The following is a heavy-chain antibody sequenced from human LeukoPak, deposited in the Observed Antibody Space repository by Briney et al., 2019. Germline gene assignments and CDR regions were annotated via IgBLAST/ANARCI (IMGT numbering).Heavy chain of an antibody. D-gene: IGHD3-3*01. V-gene: IGHV3-74*01. Sequence: GWSLRLSCAASGFTFSSYSMNWVRQAPGRGLVWVSRINSDGSSTTYADSVKGRFTISRDNAKNTLYLQMNSLRAEDTGVYYCAKAYSDFWSGYDYWGQGTLVTVSS. CDR3: AKAYSDFWSGYDY. J-gene: IGHJ4*02. CDR1: GFTFSSYS. CDR2: INSDGSST.